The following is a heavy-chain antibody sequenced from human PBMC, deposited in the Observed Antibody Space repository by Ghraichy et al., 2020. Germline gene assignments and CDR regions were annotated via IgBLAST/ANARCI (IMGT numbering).Heavy chain of an antibody. CDR1: GFTFDGYT. D-gene: IGHD2-15*01. J-gene: IGHJ6*02. CDR2: TSWNDGHI. CDR3: AKGLSDRGGGGLDL. Sequence: GGSLRLSCAASGFTFDGYTMHWVRQAPGKGLEWVSLTSWNDGHIYYADSVNGRFTISRDNRENSLYLQMNSLRPEDTAVYYCAKGLSDRGGGGLDLWGQGTTVTV. V-gene: IGHV3-43*01.